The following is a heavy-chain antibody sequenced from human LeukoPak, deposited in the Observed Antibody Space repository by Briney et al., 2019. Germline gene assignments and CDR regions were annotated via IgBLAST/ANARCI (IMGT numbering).Heavy chain of an antibody. D-gene: IGHD2-8*01. J-gene: IGHJ4*02. V-gene: IGHV3-NL1*01. CDR1: GFTFSSSG. CDR3: AKPRPGGSNEPFDS. Sequence: GGSLRLSCAASGFTFSSSGMHWVRQAPGKGLEWVSAIRTGGDSTYYADSVKGRFTISRDNSKNTLYLQMNSLRAEDTAVYYCAKPRPGGSNEPFDSWGQGTLVTVSS. CDR2: IRTGGDST.